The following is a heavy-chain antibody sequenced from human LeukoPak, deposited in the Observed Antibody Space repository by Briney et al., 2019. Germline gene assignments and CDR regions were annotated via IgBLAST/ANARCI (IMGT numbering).Heavy chain of an antibody. CDR1: GFTFSSYG. V-gene: IGHV3-30*18. CDR2: ISYDGSNK. J-gene: IGHJ4*02. D-gene: IGHD6-19*01. CDR3: AKDSGWPFDY. Sequence: QAGGSLRLSCAASGFTFSSYGMHWVRQAPGKGLEWVAVISYDGSNKYYADSVKGRFTTSRDNSKNTLYLQMNSLRAEDTAVYYCAKDSGWPFDYWGQGTLVTVSS.